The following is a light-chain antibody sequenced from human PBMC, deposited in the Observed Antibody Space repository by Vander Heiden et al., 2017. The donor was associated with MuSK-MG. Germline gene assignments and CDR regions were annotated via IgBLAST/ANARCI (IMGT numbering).Light chain of an antibody. Sequence: EIVLTQSPGTLSLSPGERATLSCRASQSVSSSYLAWYQQKPGQAPRLLIYGASSRAAGIQDRFSGSGSGTDFTLTISRLEPEDFAVYYCQQYGGSPETFGQGTIMEIK. J-gene: IGKJ1*01. CDR3: QQYGGSPET. V-gene: IGKV3-20*01. CDR2: GAS. CDR1: QSVSSSY.